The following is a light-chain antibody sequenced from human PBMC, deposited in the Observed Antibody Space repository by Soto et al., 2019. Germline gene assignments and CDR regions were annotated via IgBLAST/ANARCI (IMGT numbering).Light chain of an antibody. CDR1: SSNIGSKY. CDR2: RNN. J-gene: IGLJ3*02. CDR3: AAWDDSLSAPWV. V-gene: IGLV1-47*01. Sequence: QPVLTQPPSASGTPGQRVTISCSGSSSNIGSKYVYWYQQLPGTAPKLLIYRNNQRPSGVPDRFSGSKSGTSASLAISGLRSEDEADYYCAAWDDSLSAPWVFGGGTKLTVL.